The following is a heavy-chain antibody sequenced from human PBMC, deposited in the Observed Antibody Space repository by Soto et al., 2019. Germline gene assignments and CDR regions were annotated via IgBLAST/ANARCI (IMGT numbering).Heavy chain of an antibody. Sequence: SVKVSCKASGFTFTSSAVQWVRQARGQRLEWIGWIVVGSGNTNYAQKFQERVTITRDMSTSTAYMELSSLRSEDTAVYYCEAEAYYYERDEMFDPWGQGTLVTVSS. CDR3: EAEAYYYERDEMFDP. CDR1: GFTFTSSA. V-gene: IGHV1-58*01. D-gene: IGHD3-22*01. CDR2: IVVGSGNT. J-gene: IGHJ5*02.